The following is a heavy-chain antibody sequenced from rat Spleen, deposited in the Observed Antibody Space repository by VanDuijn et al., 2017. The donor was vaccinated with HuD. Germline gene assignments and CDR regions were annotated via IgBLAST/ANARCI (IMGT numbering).Heavy chain of an antibody. J-gene: IGHJ2*01. V-gene: IGHV5-31*01. CDR2: ITNGGGRT. Sequence: EVQLVESGGGLVQPGRSLKLSCVASGFTFNDYWMTWIRQAPGKGLEWIASITNGGGRTYYPDSVKGRFTISRDNAQNTLYLQMSKLGSEDTAIYYCAREELGVRDWGQGIMVTVSS. CDR3: AREELGVRD. D-gene: IGHD4-3*01. CDR1: GFTFNDYW.